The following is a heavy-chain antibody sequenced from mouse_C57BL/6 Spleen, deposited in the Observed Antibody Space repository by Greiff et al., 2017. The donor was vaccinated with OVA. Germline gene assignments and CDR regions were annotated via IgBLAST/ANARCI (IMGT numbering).Heavy chain of an antibody. J-gene: IGHJ2*01. CDR2: IDPSDSYT. V-gene: IGHV1-69*01. CDR3: ARRGGYASNYVDY. Sequence: VQLKQPGAELVMPGASVKLSCKASGYTFTSYWMHWVKQRPGQGLAWIGEIDPSDSYTNYNQKFKGKSTLTVDKASSTASMQRSSLTSEDSAVYGCARRGGYASNYVDYWGQGTTLTVSS. CDR1: GYTFTSYW. D-gene: IGHD2-10*02.